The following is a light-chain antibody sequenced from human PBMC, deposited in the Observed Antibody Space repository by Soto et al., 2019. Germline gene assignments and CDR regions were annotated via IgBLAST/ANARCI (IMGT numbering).Light chain of an antibody. CDR1: QSVSSSSY. V-gene: IGKV3-20*01. Sequence: EIVWTQSPSTLYLSPGERATLSCRASQSVSSSSYLAWYQQKPGQAPRLLIYGASSRATGIPDRFSGSGSETEFPLTISRMEPEDFAVYYCQQYGSSPSYTFGQGTKLEIK. CDR3: QQYGSSPSYT. J-gene: IGKJ2*01. CDR2: GAS.